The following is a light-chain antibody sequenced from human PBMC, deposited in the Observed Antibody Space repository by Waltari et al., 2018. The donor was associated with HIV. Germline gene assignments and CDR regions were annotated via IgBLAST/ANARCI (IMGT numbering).Light chain of an antibody. Sequence: EVVLTQSPGTLSLSPGVIVPLSCRANQTVNNNFLTWYQQKPGQAPRLLIYGASNRATDIPDRFSGFGSGTDFTLFISTLDPEDSALYFCQYFTSTPTYTFGQGTKLEIK. CDR2: GAS. J-gene: IGKJ2*01. CDR1: QTVNNNF. V-gene: IGKV3-20*01. CDR3: QYFTSTPTYT.